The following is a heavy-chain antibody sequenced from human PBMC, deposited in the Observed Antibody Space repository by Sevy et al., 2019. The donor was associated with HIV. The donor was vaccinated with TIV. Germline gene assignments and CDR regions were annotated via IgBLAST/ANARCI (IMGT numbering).Heavy chain of an antibody. V-gene: IGHV1-8*01. CDR3: AGGGNGDFWSYEYYYYGMDV. J-gene: IGHJ6*02. CDR1: GYTFTSYD. CDR2: MSPNSGAT. Sequence: ASVKVSCEASGYTFTSYDINWVRQATGQGREWMGWMSPNSGATGFAQKFQGGVTLTRNTSTSTDDMEVSSLRSEDMAAYYCAGGGNGDFWSYEYYYYGMDVWGQGTTVTVSS. D-gene: IGHD3-3*01.